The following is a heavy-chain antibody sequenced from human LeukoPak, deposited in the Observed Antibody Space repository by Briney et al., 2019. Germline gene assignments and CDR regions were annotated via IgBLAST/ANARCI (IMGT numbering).Heavy chain of an antibody. CDR3: ARDCPSFNYDILTGYYIDY. J-gene: IGHJ4*02. V-gene: IGHV3-7*01. D-gene: IGHD3-9*01. Sequence: AGSLTLSSPATGFTFSSYWMSWLRKAPGQSPHRMANIKHDGSEKYYVDSVKGRFTLSRDNAKNSLYLQMNSLRAEDTAVYYCARDCPSFNYDILTGYYIDYWGQGTLVTVSS. CDR1: GFTFSSYW. CDR2: IKHDGSEK.